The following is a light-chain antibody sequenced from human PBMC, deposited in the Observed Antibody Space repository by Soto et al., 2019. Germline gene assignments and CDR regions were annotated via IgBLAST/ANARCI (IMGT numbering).Light chain of an antibody. J-gene: IGKJ1*01. V-gene: IGKV1-8*01. CDR1: RGISSY. CDR3: QQYYSYPRT. CDR2: AAS. Sequence: AIRMTQSPSSLSASTGGRVTITCRASRGISSYLAWYQQKSGKAPKLLIYAASTLQSGVPSRFSGSGSGTDFTLTISCLQSEDFATYYCQQYYSYPRTFGQGTKVEIK.